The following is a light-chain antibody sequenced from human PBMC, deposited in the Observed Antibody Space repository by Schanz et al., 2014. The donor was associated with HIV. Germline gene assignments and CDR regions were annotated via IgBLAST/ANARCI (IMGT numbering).Light chain of an antibody. Sequence: QSVLTQPPSVSGAPGQGVTISCSGSSSNIGANYDVHWYQQLPGTAPKLLIYGNINRPSGVPDRFSGSKSGTSASLAITGLQAEDEADYYCGSYGGSDNMVFGGGTKVTVL. J-gene: IGLJ3*02. CDR2: GNI. V-gene: IGLV1-40*01. CDR3: GSYGGSDNMV. CDR1: SSNIGANYD.